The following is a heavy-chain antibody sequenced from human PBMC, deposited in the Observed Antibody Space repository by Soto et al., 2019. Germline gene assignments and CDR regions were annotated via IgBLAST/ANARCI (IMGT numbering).Heavy chain of an antibody. CDR2: ILSDGSNK. CDR3: ARDDEGGSDCDLGY. J-gene: IGHJ4*02. D-gene: IGHD1-26*01. V-gene: IGHV3-30-3*01. CDR1: GFTLSSHA. Sequence: QVQLVESGGGVVQPGRSLRLSCAVSGFTLSSHAMHWVRQAPGKGLGWVALILSDGSNKYYADSVKGRFTTSRDNSKNTRYPQTNSLSVEVTAVYYCARDDEGGSDCDLGYWGQGALVTVSS.